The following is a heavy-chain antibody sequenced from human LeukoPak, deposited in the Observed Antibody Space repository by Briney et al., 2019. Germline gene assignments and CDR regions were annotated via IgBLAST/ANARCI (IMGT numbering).Heavy chain of an antibody. J-gene: IGHJ4*02. D-gene: IGHD1-26*01. Sequence: GGSLRLSCAASGFTFSSYWMSWVRQAPGKGLEWVANMKQDGSEKYYVDSVKGRFTISRDNAKNSLYLQMNSLRAEDTAVYYCARVPWGSGSSYFDYWGQGTLVTVSS. V-gene: IGHV3-7*01. CDR1: GFTFSSYW. CDR2: MKQDGSEK. CDR3: ARVPWGSGSSYFDY.